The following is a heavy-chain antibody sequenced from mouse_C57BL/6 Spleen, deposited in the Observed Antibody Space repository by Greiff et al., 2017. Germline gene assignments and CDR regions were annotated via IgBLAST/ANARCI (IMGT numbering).Heavy chain of an antibody. V-gene: IGHV5-17*01. CDR2: ISSGSSTI. Sequence: EVKLMESGGGLVKPGGSLKLSCAASGFTFSDYGMHWVRQAPEKGLEWVAYISSGSSTIYYADTVKGRFTISRDNAKNTLFLQMTSLRSEDTAMYYCARNRVANWYFDVWGTGTTVTVSS. D-gene: IGHD1-1*01. CDR3: ARNRVANWYFDV. J-gene: IGHJ1*03. CDR1: GFTFSDYG.